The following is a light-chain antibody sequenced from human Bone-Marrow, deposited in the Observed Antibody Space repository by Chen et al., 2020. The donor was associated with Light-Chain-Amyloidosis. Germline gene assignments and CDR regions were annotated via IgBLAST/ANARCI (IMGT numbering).Light chain of an antibody. CDR3: SSYTITNTLV. CDR2: EVT. Sequence: QSALTQPASVSGSPGQSITISCTGTSSDVGGDNHVSWYQQHPDKAPTLMIYEVTNRPSWVPYRCSGSKSDNTASLNISGLQTEDEADYFCSSYTITNTLVFGSGTRVTVL. CDR1: SSDVGGDNH. V-gene: IGLV2-14*01. J-gene: IGLJ1*01.